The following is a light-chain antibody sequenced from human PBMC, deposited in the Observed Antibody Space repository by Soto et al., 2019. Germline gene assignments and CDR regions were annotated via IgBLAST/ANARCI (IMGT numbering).Light chain of an antibody. Sequence: QSALTQPPSVSGSPGQSVTISCTGTSSDVGSYNRVSWYQQPPGRAPKLMIYDVSNRPSGVPDRFSGSKSGTTASLTISGLQAEDEADYYCNLYISSGTYLFGTGTKGTVL. CDR3: NLYISSGTYL. CDR1: SSDVGSYNR. V-gene: IGLV2-18*01. J-gene: IGLJ1*01. CDR2: DVS.